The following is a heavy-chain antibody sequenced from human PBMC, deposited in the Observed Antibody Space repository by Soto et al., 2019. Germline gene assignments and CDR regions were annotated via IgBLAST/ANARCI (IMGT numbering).Heavy chain of an antibody. D-gene: IGHD3-3*01. V-gene: IGHV4-39*01. CDR2: IYYSGST. CDR1: GGSISSGSYY. Sequence: SETLSLTCTVSGGSISSGSYYWGWIRQPPVKGLEWIGSIYYSGSTYYNPSLKSRVTISVDTSKNQFSLKLSSVTAADTAVYYCARHGDFWSDGYFDYWGQGTLVT. J-gene: IGHJ4*02. CDR3: ARHGDFWSDGYFDY.